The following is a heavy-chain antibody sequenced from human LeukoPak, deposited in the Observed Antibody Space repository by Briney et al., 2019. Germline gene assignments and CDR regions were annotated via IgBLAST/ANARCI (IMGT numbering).Heavy chain of an antibody. V-gene: IGHV3-74*01. CDR3: VRDSNLSFDY. Sequence: GGSLRLSCAASGLTPSSYWMHWGRQAPGKGLVWVSYINTDGTATTYADSVKGRFTISRDNAKSTLYLQMNSLRAEDTAVYYCVRDSNLSFDYWGQGALVTVSS. J-gene: IGHJ4*02. D-gene: IGHD1-14*01. CDR1: GLTPSSYW. CDR2: INTDGTAT.